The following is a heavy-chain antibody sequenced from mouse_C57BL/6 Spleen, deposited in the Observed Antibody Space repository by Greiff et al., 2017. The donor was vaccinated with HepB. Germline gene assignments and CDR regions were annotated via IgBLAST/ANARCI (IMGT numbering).Heavy chain of an antibody. J-gene: IGHJ4*01. CDR3: ASSYYYGSSFYAMGY. CDR1: GFTFSDYG. Sequence: EVQVVESGGGLVKPGGSLKLSCAASGFTFSDYGMHWVRQAPEKGLEWVAYISSGSSTIYYADTVKGRFTISRDNAKNTLFLQMTSLRSEDTAMYYCASSYYYGSSFYAMGYWGQGTSVTVSS. V-gene: IGHV5-17*01. CDR2: ISSGSSTI. D-gene: IGHD1-1*01.